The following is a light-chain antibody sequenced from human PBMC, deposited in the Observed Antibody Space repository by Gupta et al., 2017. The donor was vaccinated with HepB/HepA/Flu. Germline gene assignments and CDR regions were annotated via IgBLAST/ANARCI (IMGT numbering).Light chain of an antibody. Sequence: QSALTQPASVSGSPGQSITISCTGTSSDLGDFNHVSWYQQHPGKAPKLLFSDVSNCPSGVSNRFSVSKSGNTASLTISELQAEDEAIYYCSSFTYTTSLVVFGGGTKLTVL. J-gene: IGLJ2*01. V-gene: IGLV2-14*03. CDR1: SSDLGDFNH. CDR2: DVS. CDR3: SSFTYTTSLVV.